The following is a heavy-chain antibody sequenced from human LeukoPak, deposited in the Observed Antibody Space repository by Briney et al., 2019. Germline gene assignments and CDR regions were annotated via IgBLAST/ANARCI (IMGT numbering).Heavy chain of an antibody. CDR2: IYTSGST. CDR3: ARVTVTEYYYYYYMDA. D-gene: IGHD4-17*01. Sequence: SETLSLTCTVSGGSISSGSYYWSWIRQPAGKGLEWIGRIYTSGSTNYNPSLKSRVTISVDTSKNQFSLKLSSVTAADTAVYYCARVTVTEYYYYYYMDAWGQGTTVTVSS. CDR1: GGSISSGSYY. V-gene: IGHV4-61*02. J-gene: IGHJ6*03.